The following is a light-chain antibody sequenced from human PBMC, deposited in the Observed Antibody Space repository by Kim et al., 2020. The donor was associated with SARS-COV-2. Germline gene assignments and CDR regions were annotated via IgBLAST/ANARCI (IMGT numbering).Light chain of an antibody. Sequence: VALGQIVRITCQGDRLRSYYATWYQQKPGQAPILVIYGKNNRPSGIPDRFSGSSSGNTASLTITGTQAGDEADYYCNSRDSNDNVVFGGGTQLTVL. CDR1: RLRSYY. J-gene: IGLJ2*01. CDR2: GKN. CDR3: NSRDSNDNVV. V-gene: IGLV3-19*01.